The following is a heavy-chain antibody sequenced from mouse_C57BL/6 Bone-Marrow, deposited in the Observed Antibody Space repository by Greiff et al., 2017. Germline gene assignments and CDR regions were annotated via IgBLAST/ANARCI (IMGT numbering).Heavy chain of an antibody. CDR3: ARHGGNYPMDY. Sequence: EVMLVESGGGLVQPGGSLKLSCAASGFTFSDYYMYWVRQTPEKRLEWVAYISNGGGSTYYPDTVKGRFTISRDNAKNTLYLQMSRLKSEDTAMYYCARHGGNYPMDYWGQGTSVTVSS. V-gene: IGHV5-12*01. D-gene: IGHD2-1*01. CDR2: ISNGGGST. J-gene: IGHJ4*01. CDR1: GFTFSDYY.